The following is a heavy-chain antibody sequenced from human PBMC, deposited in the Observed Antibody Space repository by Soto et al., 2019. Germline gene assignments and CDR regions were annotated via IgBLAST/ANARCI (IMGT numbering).Heavy chain of an antibody. CDR1: GDSINNDNYF. D-gene: IGHD5-18*01. V-gene: IGHV4-31*03. Sequence: QVQLQESGPGLVKPSQPLSLTCTVSGDSINNDNYFWSWIRQQPGRGLEWIGYIHSSGSTYYNPSLKGRGTVSAKTSNTLFSLQLTSVTAADTAIYYCARLRRGSSHYYFDFWGQGTLVTVSS. CDR3: ARLRRGSSHYYFDF. J-gene: IGHJ4*02. CDR2: IHSSGST.